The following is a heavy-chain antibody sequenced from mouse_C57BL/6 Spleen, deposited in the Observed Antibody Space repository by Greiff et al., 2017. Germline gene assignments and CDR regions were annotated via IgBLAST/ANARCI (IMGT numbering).Heavy chain of an antibody. CDR1: GYSITSGYY. CDR3: LIYYGNYDWYFDV. Sequence: EVKLQESGPGLVKPSQSLSLTCSVTGYSITSGYYWNWIRQFPGNKLEWMGYISYDGSNNYNPSLKNRISITRDTSKNQFFLKLNSVTTEDTATYYCLIYYGNYDWYFDVWGTGTTVTVSS. V-gene: IGHV3-6*01. D-gene: IGHD2-1*01. J-gene: IGHJ1*03. CDR2: ISYDGSN.